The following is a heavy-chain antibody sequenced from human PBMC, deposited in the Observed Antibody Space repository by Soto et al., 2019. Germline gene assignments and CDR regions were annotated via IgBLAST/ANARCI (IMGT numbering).Heavy chain of an antibody. V-gene: IGHV4-39*01. J-gene: IGHJ4*02. Sequence: SETLSLTCTVCCGSVITSDYYWVGIRQPPGEGLEWIGSIYYSGSTYYNPSLKSRVTTSVDTSKNQFSLKLSSVTAADTAVYYCARHCAVVLYHFDYWGLGTLVTAPQ. CDR2: IYYSGST. CDR1: CGSVITSDYY. CDR3: ARHCAVVLYHFDY. D-gene: IGHD2-15*01.